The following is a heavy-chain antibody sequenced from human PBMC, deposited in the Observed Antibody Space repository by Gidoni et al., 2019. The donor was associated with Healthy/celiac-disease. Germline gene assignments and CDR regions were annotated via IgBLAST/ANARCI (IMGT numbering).Heavy chain of an antibody. CDR2: SYYSGST. CDR1: SSSSYY. Sequence: SSSSYYWGWIRQPPGKGLEWIGSSYYSGSTYYNPSLKSRVTISVDTSKNQFSLKLSSVTAADTAVYYCARQREAMVFRPWGQGTLVTVSS. V-gene: IGHV4-39*01. J-gene: IGHJ5*02. D-gene: IGHD5-18*01. CDR3: ARQREAMVFRP.